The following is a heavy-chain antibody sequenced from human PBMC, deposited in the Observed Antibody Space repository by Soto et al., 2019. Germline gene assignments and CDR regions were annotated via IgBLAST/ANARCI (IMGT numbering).Heavy chain of an antibody. Sequence: VGSLRLSCAASGFTFSSYAMSWVRQAPGRGLEWVSIISGGGGDTYYADSVKGRFTISRDNSKRILYLQMNNLRAEDTAVYYCAKEWGRTSYFSLFWGQGTLVTV. CDR1: GFTFSSYA. CDR2: ISGGGGDT. D-gene: IGHD6-6*01. CDR3: AKEWGRTSYFSLF. V-gene: IGHV3-23*01. J-gene: IGHJ4*02.